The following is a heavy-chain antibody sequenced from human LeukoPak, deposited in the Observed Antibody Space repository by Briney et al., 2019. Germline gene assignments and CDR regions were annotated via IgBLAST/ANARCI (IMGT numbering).Heavy chain of an antibody. Sequence: GGSLRLSCAASGFTFRNYWMGWVRQAPGKGLECVANTKPDGSAEYSADSVRGRFTTYRDNTNNLLYLQMNRLRAEDTAVYYCTKDLGYGSGSYYAFFGSIDYWGQGTLVTVSS. CDR3: TKDLGYGSGSYYAFFGSIDY. CDR1: GFTFRNYW. J-gene: IGHJ4*02. CDR2: TKPDGSAE. V-gene: IGHV3-7*03. D-gene: IGHD3-10*01.